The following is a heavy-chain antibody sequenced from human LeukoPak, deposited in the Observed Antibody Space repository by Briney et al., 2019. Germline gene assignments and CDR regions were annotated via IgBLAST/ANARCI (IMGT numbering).Heavy chain of an antibody. J-gene: IGHJ5*02. Sequence: SQTLSPTCTLSGASMSSFYWSCVRQPPEAMREWVGYIDANGGTRYNPSIESRVNIYVDPCKIRVSLKLKSVPAADTAVYYCARIGSGNYYWFDPWGRGTLVPVSS. CDR2: IDANGGT. CDR3: ARIGSGNYYWFDP. CDR1: GASMSSFY. D-gene: IGHD3-10*01. V-gene: IGHV4-4*08.